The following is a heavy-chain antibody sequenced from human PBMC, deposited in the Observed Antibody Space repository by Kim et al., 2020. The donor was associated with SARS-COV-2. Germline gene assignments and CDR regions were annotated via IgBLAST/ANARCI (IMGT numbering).Heavy chain of an antibody. CDR2: ISGSGGST. Sequence: GGSLRLSCAASGFTFSSYAMSWVRQAPGKGLEWVSAISGSGGSTYYADSVKGRFTISRDNSKNTLYLQMNSLRAEDTAVYYCAKVGGGITMIVVVIEGNFDYGGQGTLVTVSS. CDR3: AKVGGGITMIVVVIEGNFDY. D-gene: IGHD3-22*01. V-gene: IGHV3-23*01. CDR1: GFTFSSYA. J-gene: IGHJ4*02.